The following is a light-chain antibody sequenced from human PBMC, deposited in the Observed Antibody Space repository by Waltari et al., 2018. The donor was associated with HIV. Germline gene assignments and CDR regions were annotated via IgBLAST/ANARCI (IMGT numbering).Light chain of an antibody. CDR1: QRLLRSNGYND. J-gene: IGKJ1*01. Sequence: DIVMTHSPLSLPVTPGEPASISCRSSQRLLRSNGYNDLVWFQQKPGQAPQVRIYLGSNGASGVPDRFSGSGSGTDFTLKISRVEAEDVEVYYCMQAQQTPWTFGQGTKVEIK. CDR2: LGS. V-gene: IGKV2-28*01. CDR3: MQAQQTPWT.